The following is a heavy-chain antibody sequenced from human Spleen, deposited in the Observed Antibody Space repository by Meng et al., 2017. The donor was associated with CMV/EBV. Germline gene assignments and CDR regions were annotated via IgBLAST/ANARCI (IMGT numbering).Heavy chain of an antibody. D-gene: IGHD3-22*01. CDR1: VTFSSYS. CDR2: ISSSSYI. Sequence: VTFSSYSMNWVRQAPGKGLEWVSSISSSSYIYYADSVKGRFTISRDNAKNSLYLQMNSLRAEDTAVYYCARATYYYDSSGYNWFDPWGQGTLVTVSS. CDR3: ARATYYYDSSGYNWFDP. J-gene: IGHJ5*02. V-gene: IGHV3-21*01.